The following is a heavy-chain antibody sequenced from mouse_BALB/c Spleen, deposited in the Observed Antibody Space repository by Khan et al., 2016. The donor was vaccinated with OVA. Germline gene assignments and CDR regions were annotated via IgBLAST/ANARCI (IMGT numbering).Heavy chain of an antibody. Sequence: VQLKESGPELMKPGASVNISCKASGYSFTSYYIHWVKQSHEKSLEWIGYIDPFNGGTDYNRKFKGKATFTVDKSSSTAYMHLSSLTSEDSAVYYCVRGTFGYWGQGTLVTVSA. CDR1: GYSFTSYY. D-gene: IGHD3-3*01. CDR3: VRGTFGY. V-gene: IGHV1S135*01. J-gene: IGHJ3*01. CDR2: IDPFNGGT.